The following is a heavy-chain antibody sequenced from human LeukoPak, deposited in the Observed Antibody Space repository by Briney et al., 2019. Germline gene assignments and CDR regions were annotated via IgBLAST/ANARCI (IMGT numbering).Heavy chain of an antibody. J-gene: IGHJ4*02. CDR3: AKHRITVAGENFDY. D-gene: IGHD6-19*01. Sequence: SETLSLTCTVSGGSISSTNFYWGWIRQPPGKGLEWIGTIYYTGTTYYNPSLRSRVTISVDTSKNQFSLKLSSVTAADTAVFYCAKHRITVAGENFDYWGQGTLVSVSS. CDR1: GGSISSTNFY. CDR2: IYYTGTT. V-gene: IGHV4-39*01.